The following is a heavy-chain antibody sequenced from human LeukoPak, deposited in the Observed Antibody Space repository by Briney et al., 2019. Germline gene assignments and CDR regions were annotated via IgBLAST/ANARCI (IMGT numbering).Heavy chain of an antibody. CDR1: GGSISSYY. CDR2: IYYSGST. CDR3: ARRGSWHFDI. V-gene: IGHV4-59*08. Sequence: SGTLSLTCTVSGGSISSYYWSWIRQPPGKGLEWIGYIYYSGSTNYNPSLKSRVTISVDTSKNQFSLKLSSVTAADTAVYYCARRGSWHFDIWGQGTMVTVSS. J-gene: IGHJ3*02. D-gene: IGHD6-13*01.